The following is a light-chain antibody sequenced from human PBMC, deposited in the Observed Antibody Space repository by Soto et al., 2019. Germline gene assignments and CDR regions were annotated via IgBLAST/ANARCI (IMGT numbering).Light chain of an antibody. CDR2: DAS. J-gene: IGKJ1*01. CDR3: LQYGSSPWT. V-gene: IGKV3-20*01. CDR1: QSLSSSQ. Sequence: EVVMTQSPGTLSLSPGEAATLSCRASQSLSSSQLAWYQQKPGQAPRLLIHDASSRATGISDRFTGSGSGTDFTLTINRLEPEDFAVYYCLQYGSSPWTFGQGTKVDIK.